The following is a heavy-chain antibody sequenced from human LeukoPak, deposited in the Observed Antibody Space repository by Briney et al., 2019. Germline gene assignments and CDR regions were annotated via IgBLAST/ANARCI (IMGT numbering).Heavy chain of an antibody. CDR2: INHNGNVN. CDR3: PGGGGLDV. V-gene: IGHV3-7*03. J-gene: IGHJ6*02. D-gene: IGHD3-16*01. CDR1: GFTFSSYA. Sequence: GGSLRLSCAASGFTFSSYAMSWVRQAPGKGLEWVASINHNGNVNYYVDSVKGRFTISRDNAKNSLYLQMSNLRAEDTAVYFCPGGGGLDVWGQGATVTVSS.